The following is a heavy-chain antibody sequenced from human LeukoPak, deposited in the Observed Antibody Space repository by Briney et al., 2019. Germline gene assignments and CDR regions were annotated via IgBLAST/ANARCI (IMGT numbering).Heavy chain of an antibody. Sequence: ASVKVSCKASGYTFTSYGISWVRQAPGQGLEWMGWISAYNGNTNYAQKLQGRVTMTTDTFTSTAYMELRSRRSDDTAVYYCAREAPLLWSGYYSWFDPWGQGTLVTVSS. CDR1: GYTFTSYG. J-gene: IGHJ5*02. CDR2: ISAYNGNT. CDR3: AREAPLLWSGYYSWFDP. D-gene: IGHD3-3*01. V-gene: IGHV1-18*01.